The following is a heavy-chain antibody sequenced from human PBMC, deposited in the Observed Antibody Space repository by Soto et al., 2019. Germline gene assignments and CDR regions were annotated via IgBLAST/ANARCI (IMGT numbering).Heavy chain of an antibody. V-gene: IGHV3-30-3*01. CDR3: VSYLYSGSYFGPFDY. Sequence: GGSLRLSCAASGFTFSSYAMHWVRQAPGKGLEWVAVISYDGNNKYYADSVKGRFTISRDSSKNTLYLQMNSLRVEDTAVYYCVSYLYSGSYFGPFDYWGQGILVTGSS. CDR1: GFTFSSYA. CDR2: ISYDGNNK. J-gene: IGHJ4*02. D-gene: IGHD1-26*01.